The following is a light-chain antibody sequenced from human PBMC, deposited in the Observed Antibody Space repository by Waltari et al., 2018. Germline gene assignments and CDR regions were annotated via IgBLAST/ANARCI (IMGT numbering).Light chain of an antibody. Sequence: EIVLTQSPGTLSLSPGERATLSCRASQSVSSGYLAWYQQKPGQAPRLLIYGASDRATGIPDRFSGSGSGTDFTLTISRLEPEDFAVYYCQQYERSPETFGQGTNVEIK. CDR2: GAS. V-gene: IGKV3-20*01. CDR3: QQYERSPET. J-gene: IGKJ1*01. CDR1: QSVSSGY.